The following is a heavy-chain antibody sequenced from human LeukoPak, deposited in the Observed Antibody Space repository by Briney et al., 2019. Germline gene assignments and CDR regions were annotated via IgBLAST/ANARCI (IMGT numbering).Heavy chain of an antibody. D-gene: IGHD6-19*01. J-gene: IGHJ4*02. V-gene: IGHV1-18*01. CDR1: GYTFTSYG. CDR3: ARRERAVAGTSHFDY. Sequence: ASVKVSCKASGYTFTSYGISWVRQAPGQGLEWMGWISAYNGNTNYAQKLQGRVTMTTDTSTSTAYMELSSLRSEDTAVYYCARRERAVAGTSHFDYWGQGTLVTVSS. CDR2: ISAYNGNT.